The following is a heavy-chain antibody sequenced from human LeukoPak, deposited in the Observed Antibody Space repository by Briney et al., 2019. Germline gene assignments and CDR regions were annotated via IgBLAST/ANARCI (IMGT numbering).Heavy chain of an antibody. CDR1: GFTFSTNA. V-gene: IGHV3-23*01. Sequence: GGSLRLSCAASGFTFSTNAMSWVRQAPGKGLEWVSGISSGDNTYYVDSVKGRFTISRDNSKNTLFLQMNSLRVEDTAFYYCAKDNRRHYTSGPNPDSLHWGQGALVTVSS. J-gene: IGHJ4*02. D-gene: IGHD6-19*01. CDR2: ISSGDNT. CDR3: AKDNRRHYTSGPNPDSLH.